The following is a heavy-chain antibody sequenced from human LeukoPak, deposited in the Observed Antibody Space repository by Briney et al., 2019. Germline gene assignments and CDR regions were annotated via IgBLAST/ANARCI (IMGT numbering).Heavy chain of an antibody. CDR2: VNGGGGFT. V-gene: IGHV3-23*01. Sequence: PGGSLRLSCAASGFTFSGYAMTWVRQAPGRRREWVSAVNGGGGFTDYTDSVKGRFNISRDNSKNTLYLQMYSLRAEDTAVYYCAKSGVGDSLYYYYIDVWGKGTTVVVSS. CDR1: GFTFSGYA. D-gene: IGHD1-26*01. CDR3: AKSGVGDSLYYYYIDV. J-gene: IGHJ6*03.